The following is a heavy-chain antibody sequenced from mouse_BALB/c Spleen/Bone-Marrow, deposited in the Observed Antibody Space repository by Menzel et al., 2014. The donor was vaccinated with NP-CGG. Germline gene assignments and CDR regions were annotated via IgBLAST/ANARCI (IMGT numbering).Heavy chain of an antibody. CDR2: IWGDGST. D-gene: IGHD2-12*01. CDR1: GFSLTSYD. J-gene: IGHJ4*01. CDR3: AKRSYSYAMDY. V-gene: IGHV2-3*01. Sequence: VKVVESGPGLVAPSRSLSITCTVSGFSLTSYDVSWVRQPPGKGLEWLGVIWGDGSTNYHSALISRLSISKDNSKSQVFLKLNSLQTDDTATYYCAKRSYSYAMDYWGQGTSVTVPS.